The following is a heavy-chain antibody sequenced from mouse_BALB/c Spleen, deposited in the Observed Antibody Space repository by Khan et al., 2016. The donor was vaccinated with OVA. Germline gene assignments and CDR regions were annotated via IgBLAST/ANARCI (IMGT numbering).Heavy chain of an antibody. D-gene: IGHD2-4*01. Sequence: EVQLQESGPGLVKPSLSLSLTCTVTGYSITSEYAWNWIRQFPGNKLEWMGYIDYSGNTRFNPSLKSRTSITRDTFKNQFFLQLNSVTAEDTATYYCARKDYYDYDPFPYWSQGTLVTVSA. CDR1: GYSITSEYA. CDR2: IDYSGNT. V-gene: IGHV3-2*02. J-gene: IGHJ3*01. CDR3: ARKDYYDYDPFPY.